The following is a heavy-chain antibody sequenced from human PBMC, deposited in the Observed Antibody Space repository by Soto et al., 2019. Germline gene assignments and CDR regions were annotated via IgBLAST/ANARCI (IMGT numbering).Heavy chain of an antibody. Sequence: GGSVRLSCEASGFTFSSYGIHWVRQVPGKGLEWVAIIWNDGSNEYYADSVKGRFTISRDNSKNTVYLQVSKLRAEDTAVYFCARDQTDSGGYSDSWGQGTLVTVSS. J-gene: IGHJ4*02. V-gene: IGHV3-33*01. CDR1: GFTFSSYG. CDR2: IWNDGSNE. D-gene: IGHD3-22*01. CDR3: ARDQTDSGGYSDS.